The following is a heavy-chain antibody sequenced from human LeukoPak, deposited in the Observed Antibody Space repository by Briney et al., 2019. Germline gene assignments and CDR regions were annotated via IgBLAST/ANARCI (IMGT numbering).Heavy chain of an antibody. Sequence: GGSLRLSCAASGFTSSSYSMNWVRQAPGKGLEWVSSISSSSSYIYYADSVKGRFTISRDNAKNSLSLQLNSLRVEDTAVYYCARGHYDVLAASYKWTPDYWGQGTLVTVSS. J-gene: IGHJ4*02. CDR2: ISSSSSYI. V-gene: IGHV3-21*01. D-gene: IGHD3-9*01. CDR1: GFTSSSYS. CDR3: ARGHYDVLAASYKWTPDY.